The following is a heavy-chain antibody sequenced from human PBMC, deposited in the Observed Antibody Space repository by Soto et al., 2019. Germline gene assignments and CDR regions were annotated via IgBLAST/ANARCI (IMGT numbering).Heavy chain of an antibody. D-gene: IGHD3-22*01. CDR1: GYTFTSYG. CDR3: ARDRLRGYDSSGFYS. CDR2: ISAYNGNT. J-gene: IGHJ4*02. Sequence: GASVKVSCKASGYTFTSYGISWVRPAPGQGLEWMGWISAYNGNTNYAQKLQGRVTMTTDTSTSTAYMELRSLKSDDTAIYYCARDRLRGYDSSGFYSWGQGTMVTVSS. V-gene: IGHV1-18*01.